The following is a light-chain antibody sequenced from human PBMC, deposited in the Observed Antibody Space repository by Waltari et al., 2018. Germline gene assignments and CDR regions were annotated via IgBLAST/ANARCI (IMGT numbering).Light chain of an antibody. CDR2: GAS. V-gene: IGKV3-15*01. CDR1: QTVSSN. Sequence: ETVMTQSPATLSVSPGERATLSCRASQTVSSNLAWYQQKPGQAPRLLIYGASTRATGIPARFSGSGSGKQFTLTINSLQSEDFAVYYCQQYNNWPPWTFGQGTKVGIK. J-gene: IGKJ1*01. CDR3: QQYNNWPPWT.